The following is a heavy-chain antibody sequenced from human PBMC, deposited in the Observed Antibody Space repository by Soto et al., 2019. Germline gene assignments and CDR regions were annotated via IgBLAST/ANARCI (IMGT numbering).Heavy chain of an antibody. D-gene: IGHD3-22*01. CDR3: TADWHDSSGYPLDY. J-gene: IGHJ4*02. CDR1: GFTFSNAW. Sequence: PGGSLRLSCAASGFTFSNAWMSWVRQAPGKGLEWVGRIKSKTDGGTTDYAAPVKGRFTISRDDSKNTLYLQMNSLKTEDTAVYYCTADWHDSSGYPLDYWGQGTLVTVSS. V-gene: IGHV3-15*01. CDR2: IKSKTDGGTT.